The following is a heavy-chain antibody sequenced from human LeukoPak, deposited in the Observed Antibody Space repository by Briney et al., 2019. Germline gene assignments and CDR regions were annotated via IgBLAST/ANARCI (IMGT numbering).Heavy chain of an antibody. Sequence: ASVNVSCKASGYIFTSYVLHWVRQAPGQGLEWMGWINTNTGNPTYAQGFTGRFVFSLDTFVSTAYLQISSLKADDTAMYYCARGDYETHGYQTRWGQGTLVTVSS. CDR1: GYIFTSYV. CDR3: ARGDYETHGYQTR. CDR2: INTNTGNP. V-gene: IGHV7-4-1*02. J-gene: IGHJ4*02. D-gene: IGHD3-22*01.